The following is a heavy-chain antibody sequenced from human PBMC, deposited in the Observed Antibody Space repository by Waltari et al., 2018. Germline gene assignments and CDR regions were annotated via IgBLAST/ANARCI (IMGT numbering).Heavy chain of an antibody. CDR2: IWYDGSNK. D-gene: IGHD2-15*01. J-gene: IGHJ4*02. V-gene: IGHV3-33*06. Sequence: QVQLVESGGGVVQPGRSLRLSCAASGFTFSSYGMHWVRQAPGKGLEWVAVIWYDGSNKYYADSVKGRFTISRDNSKNTLYLQMNSLRAEDTAVYYCAKGRRDIKGLNHFDYWGQGTLVTVSS. CDR3: AKGRRDIKGLNHFDY. CDR1: GFTFSSYG.